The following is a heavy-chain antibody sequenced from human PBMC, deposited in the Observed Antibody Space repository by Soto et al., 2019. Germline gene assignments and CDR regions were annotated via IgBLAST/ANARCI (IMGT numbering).Heavy chain of an antibody. J-gene: IGHJ4*02. Sequence: SETLSLTCTVSNGSISSPIYYWGWIRQPPGKGLEWIGSIHQSGSTYYNPSLQGRVTISVDTSKNQFSLKLSSVTAADTAVYYCARGPYGESFFDYWGQGTLGTVSS. CDR3: ARGPYGESFFDY. CDR1: NGSISSPIYY. CDR2: IHQSGST. D-gene: IGHD4-17*01. V-gene: IGHV4-39*01.